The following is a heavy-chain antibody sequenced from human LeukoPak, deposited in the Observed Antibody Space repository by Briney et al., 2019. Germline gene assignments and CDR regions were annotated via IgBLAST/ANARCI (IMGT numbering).Heavy chain of an antibody. Sequence: PGGSLRLSCAASGFTFNTYAMSWVRQAPGTGLEWVSSISGSGGSTYYAGSVKGRFTISRDNSNNTLYLQINSLRADDTAVYYCAKTPSLWWFDPWDQGTLVTVSS. V-gene: IGHV3-23*01. D-gene: IGHD3-16*02. J-gene: IGHJ5*02. CDR2: ISGSGGST. CDR3: AKTPSLWWFDP. CDR1: GFTFNTYA.